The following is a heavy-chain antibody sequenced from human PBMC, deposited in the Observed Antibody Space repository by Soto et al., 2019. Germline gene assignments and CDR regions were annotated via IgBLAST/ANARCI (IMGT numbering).Heavy chain of an antibody. CDR2: MNPNSGNT. CDR1: GYTFTSHD. D-gene: IGHD3-3*01. Sequence: ASVKVSCKASGYTFTSHDINWVRQATGQGLEWMGGMNPNSGNTGYAQKFQGRVTMTRNTSISTAYMELSSLRSEDTAVYYCARGTKGRYFDFWSGYYPPMAFDIWGQGTMVTVSS. V-gene: IGHV1-8*01. J-gene: IGHJ3*02. CDR3: ARGTKGRYFDFWSGYYPPMAFDI.